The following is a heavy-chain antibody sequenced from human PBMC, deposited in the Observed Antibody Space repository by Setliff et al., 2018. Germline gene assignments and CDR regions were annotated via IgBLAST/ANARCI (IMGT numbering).Heavy chain of an antibody. CDR1: GGSISSSSYQ. CDR2: IYYTGTA. Sequence: PSETLSLTCTVSGGSISSSSYQWGWVRQTPGKGLEWIGSIYYTGTAYYNPSLKSRVTISVDTSKNQFSLKLSSVTAADTAAYYCASHPRVTIFGVVAFDYWGQGILVTVSS. D-gene: IGHD3-3*01. CDR3: ASHPRVTIFGVVAFDY. J-gene: IGHJ4*02. V-gene: IGHV4-39*01.